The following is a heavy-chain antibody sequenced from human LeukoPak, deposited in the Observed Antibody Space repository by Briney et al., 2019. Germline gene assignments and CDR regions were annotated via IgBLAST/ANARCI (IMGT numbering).Heavy chain of an antibody. V-gene: IGHV1-46*01. CDR2: INPSGGST. Sequence: ASVKVSCKASGYTFTSYYMHWVRQAPGQGLEWMGIINPSGGSTSCAQKFQGRVTMTRDTSTSTVYMELSSLRSEDTAVYYCAKSSPYYYDSSGYHLPLDYWGQGTLVTVSS. CDR3: AKSSPYYYDSSGYHLPLDY. CDR1: GYTFTSYY. D-gene: IGHD3-22*01. J-gene: IGHJ4*02.